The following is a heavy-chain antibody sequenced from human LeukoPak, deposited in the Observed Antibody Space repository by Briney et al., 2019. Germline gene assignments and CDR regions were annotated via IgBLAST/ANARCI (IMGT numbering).Heavy chain of an antibody. D-gene: IGHD6-19*01. CDR1: GFTFSSYS. Sequence: GGSLRLSCAASGFTFSSYSMNWVRQAPGKGLEWVSSISSSSSYIYYADSVKGRFTISRDNAKNSLYLQMNSLGAEDTAVYYCARRYSSGPFDYWGQGTLVTVSS. J-gene: IGHJ4*02. CDR3: ARRYSSGPFDY. CDR2: ISSSSSYI. V-gene: IGHV3-21*01.